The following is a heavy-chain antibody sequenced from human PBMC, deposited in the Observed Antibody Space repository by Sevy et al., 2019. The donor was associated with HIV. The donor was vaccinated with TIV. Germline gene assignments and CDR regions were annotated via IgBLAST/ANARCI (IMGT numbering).Heavy chain of an antibody. D-gene: IGHD5-18*01. Sequence: GGSLRLSCAASGFTFSSYAMHWVRQAPGKGLEWVAVISYDGSNKYYADSVKGRFTISRDNSKNTLYLQMNSLRAEDTAVYYCARDWFGRGYSYTHGMDVSGQGTSVTVSS. CDR1: GFTFSSYA. CDR2: ISYDGSNK. CDR3: ARDWFGRGYSYTHGMDV. V-gene: IGHV3-30-3*01. J-gene: IGHJ6*02.